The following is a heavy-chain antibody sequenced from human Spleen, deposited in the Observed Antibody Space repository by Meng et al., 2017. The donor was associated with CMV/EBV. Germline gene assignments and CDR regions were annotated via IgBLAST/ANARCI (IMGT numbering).Heavy chain of an antibody. Sequence: GGSLRLSCAASGFTFSSYSINWVRQAPGKGLEWVSSISSSSTFINYADSVKGRFTISRDNAKNSLYLQMNSLRAEDTAVYYCARILLDPHSYGAIDYWGQGTLVTVSS. V-gene: IGHV3-21*01. J-gene: IGHJ4*02. CDR2: ISSSSTFI. CDR3: ARILLDPHSYGAIDY. D-gene: IGHD5-18*01. CDR1: GFTFSSYS.